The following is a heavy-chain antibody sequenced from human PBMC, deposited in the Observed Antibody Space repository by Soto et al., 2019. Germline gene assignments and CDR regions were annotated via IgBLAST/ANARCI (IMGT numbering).Heavy chain of an antibody. CDR2: IWYDGSQE. V-gene: IGHV3-33*01. D-gene: IGHD2-21*01. J-gene: IGHJ4*02. CDR3: ARGGGDLEY. Sequence: QVQLVESGGGVVQPGKSLRLSCAASGFNFTNYGMHWVRQAPGKGLEWVSFIWYDGSQEYHADSVKGRFTISRDNSENMVFLQMNNLRAEDTGVYYCARGGGDLEYWGQGTLVSVSS. CDR1: GFNFTNYG.